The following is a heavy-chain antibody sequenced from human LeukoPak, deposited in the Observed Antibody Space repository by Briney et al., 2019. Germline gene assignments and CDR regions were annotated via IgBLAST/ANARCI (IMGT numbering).Heavy chain of an antibody. CDR2: IYSGGST. J-gene: IGHJ4*02. CDR3: AKGGASVTRYVDY. V-gene: IGHV3-66*01. CDR1: GFTVSSNY. Sequence: PGGSLRLSCAASGFTVSSNYMSWVRQAPGKGLEWVSVIYSGGSTYYADSVKGRFTISRDNSQNTLYLQMNSPRPEDTAVYYCAKGGASVTRYVDYWGQGTLVTVSS. D-gene: IGHD4-17*01.